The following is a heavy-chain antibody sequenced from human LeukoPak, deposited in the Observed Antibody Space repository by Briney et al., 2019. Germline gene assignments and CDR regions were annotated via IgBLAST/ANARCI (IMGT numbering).Heavy chain of an antibody. CDR3: ASQAHLYDYVWGSYRNWFDP. Sequence: SETLSLTCTVSGGSISSGGYYWTWIRQHPGKGLEWIGNTYYSGSTNYKPSLKSRVTISVDTSKNQFSLKLSSVTAADTAVYYCASQAHLYDYVWGSYRNWFDPWGQGTLVTVSS. V-gene: IGHV4-61*08. CDR1: GGSISSGGYY. J-gene: IGHJ5*02. CDR2: TYYSGST. D-gene: IGHD3-16*02.